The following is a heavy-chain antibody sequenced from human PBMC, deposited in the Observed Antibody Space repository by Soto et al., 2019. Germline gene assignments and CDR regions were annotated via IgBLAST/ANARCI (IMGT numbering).Heavy chain of an antibody. Sequence: QVQLVESGGGVVQPGRSLRLSCAASGFTFSRYGMHWVRQAPGKGLEWVAVIWYDGSNKYYADSVKGRFTISRDNSKNTLYLLMNSLRAEDTAVYYCARALGVYCGGDCALDYWGQGTLVTVSS. CDR2: IWYDGSNK. CDR3: ARALGVYCGGDCALDY. J-gene: IGHJ4*02. V-gene: IGHV3-33*01. CDR1: GFTFSRYG. D-gene: IGHD2-21*02.